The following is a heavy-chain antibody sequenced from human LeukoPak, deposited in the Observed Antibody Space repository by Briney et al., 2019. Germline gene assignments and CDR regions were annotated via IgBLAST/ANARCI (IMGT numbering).Heavy chain of an antibody. D-gene: IGHD3-10*01. Sequence: GGSLRLSRVASGFTFRSYWMSWVRQAPGKGLEWVANIKQDGSEKYYVDSVKGRFTISRDNAKNSLYLQMNSLRAEDTAVYYCARGLGWGNLVRGVIIDYWGQGTLVSVSS. V-gene: IGHV3-7*01. J-gene: IGHJ4*02. CDR3: ARGLGWGNLVRGVIIDY. CDR2: IKQDGSEK. CDR1: GFTFRSYW.